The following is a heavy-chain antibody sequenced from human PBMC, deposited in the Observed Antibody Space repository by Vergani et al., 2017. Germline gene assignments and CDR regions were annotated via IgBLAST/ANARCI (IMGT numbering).Heavy chain of an antibody. V-gene: IGHV3-7*01. CDR1: GFTFGDYY. D-gene: IGHD5-24*01. CDR2: IKRDGTET. Sequence: EVHLEESGGGLVQPGGSLRLSCAASGFTFGDYYMAWIRLAPGKGLDWVASIKRDGTETFYVDSVKGRFTISRDNAKTTLYLQMNSLRDEDRGVYYCVRGGLATIYNWFDPWGQGTRVTVSS. CDR3: VRGGLATIYNWFDP. J-gene: IGHJ5*01.